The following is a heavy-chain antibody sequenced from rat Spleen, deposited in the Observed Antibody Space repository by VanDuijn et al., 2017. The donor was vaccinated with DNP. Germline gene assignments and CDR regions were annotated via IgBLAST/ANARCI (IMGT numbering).Heavy chain of an antibody. CDR2: MRDDGDT. CDR1: GFSLTNHH. Sequence: QVQLKESGPGLVQPSQTLSLTCTVSGFSLTNHHLHWVRQPPGKGLEWMGRMRDDGDTSYNSALKSRLNISRDTSKNQVFLKMNSLQTDDTGTYYCTRTTRPSAMDAWGQGTSVTVSS. J-gene: IGHJ4*01. D-gene: IGHD1-4*01. V-gene: IGHV2-63*01. CDR3: TRTTRPSAMDA.